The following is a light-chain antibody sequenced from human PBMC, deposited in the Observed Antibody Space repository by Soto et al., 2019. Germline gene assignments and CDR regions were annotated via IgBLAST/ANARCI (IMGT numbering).Light chain of an antibody. J-gene: IGLJ2*01. V-gene: IGLV2-23*02. CDR2: EVS. CDR1: SSDVGSYNL. Sequence: QSVLTQPASVSGSPGQSITISCTGTSSDVGSYNLDSWYQQHPGKAPKLMIYEVSKRPSGVSNRFSGSKSGNTASLTISGLQAEDEADYYCCSYAGSSTSLFGGGTKLTVL. CDR3: CSYAGSSTSL.